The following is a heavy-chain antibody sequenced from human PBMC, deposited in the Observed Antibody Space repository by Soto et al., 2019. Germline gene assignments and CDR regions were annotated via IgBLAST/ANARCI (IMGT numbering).Heavy chain of an antibody. D-gene: IGHD1-7*01. V-gene: IGHV2-5*01. CDR1: GFSLSTSGEG. CDR2: IYWNDDK. Sequence: SGPTLVNPTQTLTLTCTFSGFSLSTSGEGVGWTRQPPGKALEWLALIYWNDDKRYSPSLKTRLTITKDTSKNQVVLTMTNMDPVDTATYYCAHSHIIETTSGYNWFDPWGQGTLVTVSS. J-gene: IGHJ5*02. CDR3: AHSHIIETTSGYNWFDP.